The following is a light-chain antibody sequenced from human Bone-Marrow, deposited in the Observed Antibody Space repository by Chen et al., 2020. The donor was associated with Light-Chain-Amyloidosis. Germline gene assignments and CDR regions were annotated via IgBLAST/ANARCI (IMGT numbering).Light chain of an antibody. CDR1: DLPTKY. J-gene: IGLJ2*01. CDR2: RDT. CDR3: QSADSSGTYEVI. Sequence: SYELTQPPSVSVSPGQTARITCSGDDLPTKYAYWYQQKPGQAPVLVIHRDTERPSGISERFSGSRSGTTATLTISGVQAEDEADYHGQSADSSGTYEVIFGGGTKLTVL. V-gene: IGLV3-25*03.